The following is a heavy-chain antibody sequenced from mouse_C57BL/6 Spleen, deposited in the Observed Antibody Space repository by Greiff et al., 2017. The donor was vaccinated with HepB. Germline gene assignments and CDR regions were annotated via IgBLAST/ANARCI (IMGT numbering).Heavy chain of an antibody. J-gene: IGHJ3*01. CDR1: GYAFTNYL. CDR3: ARRGNYEFAY. D-gene: IGHD1-1*01. V-gene: IGHV1-54*01. Sequence: QVQLKQSGAELVRPGTSVKVSCKASGYAFTNYLIEWVKQRPGQGLEWIGVINPGSGGTNYNEKFKGKATLTADKSSSTAYMQLSSLTSEDSAVYFCARRGNYEFAYWGQGTLVTVSA. CDR2: INPGSGGT.